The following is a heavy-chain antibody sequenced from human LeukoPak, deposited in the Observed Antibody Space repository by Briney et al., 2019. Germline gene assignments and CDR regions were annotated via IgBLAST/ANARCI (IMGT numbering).Heavy chain of an antibody. D-gene: IGHD4-17*01. CDR2: MYYSGST. J-gene: IGHJ4*02. CDR3: ATTVTTRYYFDY. CDR1: GGSISTSRHS. V-gene: IGHV4-39*01. Sequence: PSETLSLTCTVSGGSISTSRHSWGWIRQPPGKGLEWIGSMYYSGSTYYNPSLKSRVTISVDTYKSRFSLKLSSVTAADTAVYYCATTVTTRYYFDYWGQGTLVTVSS.